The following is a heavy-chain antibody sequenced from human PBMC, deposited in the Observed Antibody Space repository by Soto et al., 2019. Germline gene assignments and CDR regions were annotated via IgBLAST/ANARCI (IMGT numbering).Heavy chain of an antibody. CDR3: ARFRKELVLFYFDY. V-gene: IGHV1-18*01. CDR2: ISAYNGNT. CDR1: GYTFTSHG. D-gene: IGHD6-6*01. Sequence: ASVKVSCKASGYTFTSHGISWVRQAPGQGLEWMGWISAYNGNTTYAQKLQGRVTMTTNTSTSTAYMELRSLRSEDTAVYYCARFRKELVLFYFDYWGQGTLVTVSS. J-gene: IGHJ4*02.